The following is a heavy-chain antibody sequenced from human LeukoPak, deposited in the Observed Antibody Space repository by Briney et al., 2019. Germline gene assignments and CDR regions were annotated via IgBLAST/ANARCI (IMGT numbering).Heavy chain of an antibody. D-gene: IGHD2-21*01. V-gene: IGHV4-38-2*02. CDR3: ARWGESEWAFAS. CDR2: FTLSGTT. CDR1: GYSISSGYS. J-gene: IGHJ4*02. Sequence: SETLSLTCTVSGYSISSGYSWNWIRQSPGKGLEWIGYFTLSGTTSYSSSLKSRVTISRDTSKNQLSLKLTSVTAADTAVYYCARWGESEWAFASWGPGTLVTVSS.